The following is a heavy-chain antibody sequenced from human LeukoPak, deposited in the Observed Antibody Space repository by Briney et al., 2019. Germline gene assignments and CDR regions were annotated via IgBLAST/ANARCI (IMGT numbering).Heavy chain of an antibody. CDR1: GFTFSSYS. CDR2: ISSSSSTI. D-gene: IGHD4-23*01. Sequence: GGSLRLSCAASGFTFSSYSMNWVRQAPGKGLEWVSYISSSSSTIYYADSVKGRFTISRDNAKNSLYLQMNSLRAEDTAVYYCVWCAGPDYGGKGSQRVGVNYFDYWGQGTLVTVSS. J-gene: IGHJ4*02. CDR3: VWCAGPDYGGKGSQRVGVNYFDY. V-gene: IGHV3-48*04.